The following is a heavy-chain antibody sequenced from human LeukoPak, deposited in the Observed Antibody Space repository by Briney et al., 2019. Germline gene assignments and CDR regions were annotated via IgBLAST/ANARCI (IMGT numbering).Heavy chain of an antibody. CDR3: ARANVDTAMVYAFDI. CDR1: GGSISSYY. D-gene: IGHD5-18*01. CDR2: IYYSGST. J-gene: IGHJ3*02. V-gene: IGHV4-59*01. Sequence: SETLSPTCTVSGGSISSYYWSWIRQPPGKGLEWIGYIYYSGSTNYNPSLKSRVTISVDTSKNQFSLKLSSVTAADTAVYYCARANVDTAMVYAFDIWGQGTMVTVSS.